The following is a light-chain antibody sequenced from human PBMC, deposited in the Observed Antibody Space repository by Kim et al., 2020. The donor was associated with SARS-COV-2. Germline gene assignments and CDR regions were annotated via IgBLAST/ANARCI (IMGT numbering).Light chain of an antibody. Sequence: EILMTQSPATLTVSPGERATLSCRASQRVNSNLAWYQQKPGQPPRLLIYDASTRATDIPTRFSRSGSGTDFTLTIDSLQSEDFAVYYCQQYWNWPTGGYTFGQGTKLEIK. J-gene: IGKJ2*01. V-gene: IGKV3-15*01. CDR2: DAS. CDR3: QQYWNWPTGGYT. CDR1: QRVNSN.